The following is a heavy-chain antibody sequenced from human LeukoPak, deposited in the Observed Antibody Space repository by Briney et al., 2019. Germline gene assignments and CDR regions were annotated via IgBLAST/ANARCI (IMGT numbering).Heavy chain of an antibody. Sequence: HGESLKISCKGSGYSFTSYWIGWVRQMPGKGLEWMGIIYPGDSDTRYSPSFQGQVTISADKSISTAYLQWSSLKASDTAMYYCARRIAAAGLGNWFDPWGQGTLVTVSS. D-gene: IGHD6-13*01. V-gene: IGHV5-51*01. CDR2: IYPGDSDT. CDR1: GYSFTSYW. J-gene: IGHJ5*02. CDR3: ARRIAAAGLGNWFDP.